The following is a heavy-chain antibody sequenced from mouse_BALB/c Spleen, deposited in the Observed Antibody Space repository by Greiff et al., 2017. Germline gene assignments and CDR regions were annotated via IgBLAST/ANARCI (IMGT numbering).Heavy chain of an antibody. D-gene: IGHD2-4*01. CDR1: GFTFSSYG. CDR2: ISSGGSYT. CDR3: ARHSYYDYGMDY. J-gene: IGHJ4*01. Sequence: DVQLQESGGDLVKPGGSLKLSCAASGFTFSSYGMSWVRQTPDKRLEWVATISSGGSYTYYPDSVKGRFTISRDNAKNTLYLQMSSLKSEDTAMYYCARHSYYDYGMDYWGQGTSVTVSS. V-gene: IGHV5-6*01.